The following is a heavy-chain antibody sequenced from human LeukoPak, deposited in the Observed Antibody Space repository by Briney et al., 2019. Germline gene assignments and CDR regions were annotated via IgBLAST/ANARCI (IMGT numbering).Heavy chain of an antibody. CDR2: IYSGGTT. CDR1: GFNVSNNF. CDR3: VRKLGELLDY. Sequence: GGSLRLSCAVFGFNVSNNFMSWVRQAPGKGLEWVSVIYSGGTTYYADSVKGRFTISRDTSKNTLYLQMNSLRVEDTAVYYCVRKLGELLDYWGQGTLVTLSS. D-gene: IGHD1-26*01. J-gene: IGHJ4*02. V-gene: IGHV3-66*02.